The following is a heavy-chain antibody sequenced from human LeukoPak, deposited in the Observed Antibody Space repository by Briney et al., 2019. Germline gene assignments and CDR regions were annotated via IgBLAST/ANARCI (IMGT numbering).Heavy chain of an antibody. CDR1: GDTFTDYY. Sequence: GASVKDSCKASGDTFTDYYIHWVRQAPGQGLEWMGIINPSGSSTSYAQKFQGRITMTRDMSTSTDYMELSSLRSEDTAVYYCARDNSVEDTAWWFDPWGQGTLVTVSS. CDR3: ARDNSVEDTAWWFDP. J-gene: IGHJ5*02. D-gene: IGHD4-23*01. CDR2: INPSGSST. V-gene: IGHV1-46*01.